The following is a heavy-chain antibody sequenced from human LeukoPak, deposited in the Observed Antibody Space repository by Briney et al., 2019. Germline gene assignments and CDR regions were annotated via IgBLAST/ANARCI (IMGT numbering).Heavy chain of an antibody. D-gene: IGHD3-10*01. CDR2: ISSSSSYT. CDR3: AKEGTPQVSTWYDL. CDR1: GFTFSDYY. J-gene: IGHJ5*02. Sequence: PGGSPRLSCAASGFTFSDYYMSWIRQAPGKELEWVSYISSSSSYTNYADSVKGRFTISRDNAKNSLYLQMNSLRAEDTAVYYCAKEGTPQVSTWYDLWGQGTQVIVSS. V-gene: IGHV3-11*06.